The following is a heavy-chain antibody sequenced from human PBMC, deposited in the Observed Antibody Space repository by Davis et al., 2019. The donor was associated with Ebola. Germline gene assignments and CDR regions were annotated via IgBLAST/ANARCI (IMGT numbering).Heavy chain of an antibody. CDR1: GFLFSSYA. D-gene: IGHD3-10*01. J-gene: IGHJ4*02. CDR2: ISASGGAT. CDR3: AKDLPSYYGSGDFFDY. Sequence: PGGSLRLSCAASGFLFSSYAMSWVRQAPGRGLEWVSSISASGGATFYADSVKGRIVMSRDNSNDTLYLRMNNLRAEDTAIYYCAKDLPSYYGSGDFFDYWGQGILVTVSS. V-gene: IGHV3-23*01.